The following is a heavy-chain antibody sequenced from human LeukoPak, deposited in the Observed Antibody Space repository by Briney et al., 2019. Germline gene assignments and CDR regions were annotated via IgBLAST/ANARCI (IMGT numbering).Heavy chain of an antibody. CDR1: GDTLTGYY. CDR2: FDPNTGAT. V-gene: IGHV1-2*02. CDR3: AGYTVVRGLTLSAFDI. J-gene: IGHJ3*02. Sequence: ASVKVSCKASGDTLTGYYIHWVRQAPRQGLEWMGCFDPNTGATHYAQKFQGRVTTTRDTSIDTDFLELRSLISDDTALYYCAGYTVVRGLTLSAFDIWGQGAMSPSLQ. D-gene: IGHD3-10*01.